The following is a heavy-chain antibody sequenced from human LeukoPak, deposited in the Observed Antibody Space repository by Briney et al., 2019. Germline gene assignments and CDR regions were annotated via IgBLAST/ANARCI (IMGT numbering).Heavy chain of an antibody. CDR1: GYSISSGYY. Sequence: SETLSLTCTVSGYSISSGYYWGWIRQTPGKGLEWIGSIYHSGSTYYNPSLKSRVTISVDTSKNQFSLKLSSVTAADTAVYYCAREGYSYNWGQGTLVTVSS. J-gene: IGHJ4*02. CDR2: IYHSGST. V-gene: IGHV4-38-2*02. CDR3: AREGYSYN. D-gene: IGHD5-18*01.